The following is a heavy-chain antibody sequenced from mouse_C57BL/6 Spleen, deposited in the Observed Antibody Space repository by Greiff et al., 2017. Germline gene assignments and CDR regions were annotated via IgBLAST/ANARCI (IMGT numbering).Heavy chain of an antibody. CDR2: IYPGNSDT. D-gene: IGHD2-2*01. J-gene: IGHJ4*01. CDR1: GYTFTSYW. Sequence: VHVKQSGTVLARPGASVKMSCKTSGYTFTSYWMHWVKQRPGQGLEWIGAIYPGNSDTSYNQKFKGKAKLTAVTSASTAYMELSSLTSEDSADYYCAVSGYGYDPYYYAMDYWGQGTSVTVSS. CDR3: AVSGYGYDPYYYAMDY. V-gene: IGHV1-5*01.